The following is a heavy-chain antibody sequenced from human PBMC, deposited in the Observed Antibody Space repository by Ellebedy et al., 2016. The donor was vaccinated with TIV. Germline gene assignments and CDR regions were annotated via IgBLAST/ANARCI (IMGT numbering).Heavy chain of an antibody. J-gene: IGHJ4*02. V-gene: IGHV4-38-2*02. D-gene: IGHD4-17*01. CDR3: ARGGDYVLVDY. CDR1: GYSISSGYY. CDR2: IYYSGSA. Sequence: GSLRLSCSVSGYSISSGYYWGWIRPPPGKGLEWIGYIYYSGSANYNPSLKSRVTISVDTSKNQFSLKLSPVTAADTAVYYCARGGDYVLVDYWGQGTLVTVSS.